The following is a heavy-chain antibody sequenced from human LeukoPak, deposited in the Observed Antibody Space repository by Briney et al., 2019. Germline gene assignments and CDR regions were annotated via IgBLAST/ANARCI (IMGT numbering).Heavy chain of an antibody. CDR3: AREPDCSHWYFDL. CDR2: ISYNGSNK. Sequence: PGGTLRLSCAASGFTFSSYAMHWVRQAPGKGLEWVADISYNGSNKYYADSVKGRFTIFRDNSKNTLYLQMDSLRAEDTAVYYCAREPDCSHWYFDLWGRGTVVTVSS. CDR1: GFTFSSYA. V-gene: IGHV3-30*01. J-gene: IGHJ2*01. D-gene: IGHD2-21*02.